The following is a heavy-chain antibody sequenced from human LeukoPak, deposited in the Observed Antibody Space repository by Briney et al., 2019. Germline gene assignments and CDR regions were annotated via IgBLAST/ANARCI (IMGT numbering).Heavy chain of an antibody. Sequence: PGGSMRLSCEASAFSDKSNYMSWVRQAPGKGLEWVSVSYSGGSTYYEDSVKGRFTVSSDVSKNTLYLQMNNLRGEDTAVYYCASRHCSGENCYAGPLDFWGQGIQVTVSS. CDR3: ASRHCSGENCYAGPLDF. D-gene: IGHD2-8*02. CDR2: SYSGGST. CDR1: AFSDKSNY. V-gene: IGHV3-53*01. J-gene: IGHJ4*02.